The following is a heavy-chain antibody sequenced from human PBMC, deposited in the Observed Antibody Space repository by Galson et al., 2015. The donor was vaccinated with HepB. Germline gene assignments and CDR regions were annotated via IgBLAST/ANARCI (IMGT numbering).Heavy chain of an antibody. D-gene: IGHD5-24*01. CDR2: INPDNDNR. Sequence: SVKVSCKASGYIFTRYTMHWVRQAPGQGLEWMGWINPDNDNRRYLQKFQGRVTITRDTSASTVYMELSSLRSEDTAVYYCARDGGSGWLQFTWGQGTLVTVSS. CDR3: ARDGGSGWLQFT. V-gene: IGHV1-3*01. J-gene: IGHJ5*02. CDR1: GYIFTRYT.